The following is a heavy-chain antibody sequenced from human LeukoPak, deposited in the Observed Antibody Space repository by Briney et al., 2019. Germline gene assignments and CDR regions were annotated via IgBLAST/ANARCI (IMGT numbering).Heavy chain of an antibody. Sequence: GGALRLSCVRSGFTFSSELMSWVRQAPGKGVEWVANIKQDGSERYYVDSVKGRFTLSRDNAKNSLYLKMNSLGAEDTAVYYCASDGGWGKLSSWGQGTLVTVSS. V-gene: IGHV3-7*01. J-gene: IGHJ5*02. D-gene: IGHD7-27*01. CDR2: IKQDGSER. CDR1: GFTFSSEL. CDR3: ASDGGWGKLSS.